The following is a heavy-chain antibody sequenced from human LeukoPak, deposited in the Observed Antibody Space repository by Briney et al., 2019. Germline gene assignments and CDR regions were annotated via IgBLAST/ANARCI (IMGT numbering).Heavy chain of an antibody. CDR1: GYTFTGYY. CDR3: ARAPYDFWSGYYYYYMDV. Sequence: ASVKVSCKASGYTFTGYYMHWVRQAPGQGLEWMGWINPNSGGTNYAQKFQGRVTMTRDTSISTAYMELSRLRSDDTAVYYCARAPYDFWSGYYYYYMDVWGKRTTVTVSS. V-gene: IGHV1-2*02. J-gene: IGHJ6*03. D-gene: IGHD3-3*01. CDR2: INPNSGGT.